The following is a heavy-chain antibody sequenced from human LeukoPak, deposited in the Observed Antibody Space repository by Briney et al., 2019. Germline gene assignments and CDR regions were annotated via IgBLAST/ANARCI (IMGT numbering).Heavy chain of an antibody. V-gene: IGHV3-21*01. J-gene: IGHJ4*02. Sequence: GESLRLSCAASGFTFRSYGLNCVRQAPGKGLEWVSTISSGGHIYYEDSVKGRFTISRDNAKNTLYLQMNSLRTEVTAVYYCARDQDGGKYYYESSGYSHWGQGILVTVSS. CDR2: ISSGGHI. CDR3: ARDQDGGKYYYESSGYSH. D-gene: IGHD3-22*01. CDR1: GFTFRSYG.